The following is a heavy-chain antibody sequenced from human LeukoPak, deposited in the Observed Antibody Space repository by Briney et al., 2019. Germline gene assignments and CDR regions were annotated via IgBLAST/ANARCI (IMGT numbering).Heavy chain of an antibody. V-gene: IGHV3-43*02. CDR3: AKDISPRYNWNYLPHY. Sequence: GGSLRLSCAASGFTFDDYAMHWVRQAPGKGLEWVSLISGDGGSTYYADSVKGRFTISRDNSKNSLYLQMNSLGTEDTALYYCAKDISPRYNWNYLPHYWGQGTLVTVSS. CDR1: GFTFDDYA. D-gene: IGHD1-7*01. CDR2: ISGDGGST. J-gene: IGHJ4*02.